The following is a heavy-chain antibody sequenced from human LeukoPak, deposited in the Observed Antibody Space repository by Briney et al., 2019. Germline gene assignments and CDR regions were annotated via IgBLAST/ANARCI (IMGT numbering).Heavy chain of an antibody. J-gene: IGHJ4*02. D-gene: IGHD3-22*01. Sequence: GASVKVSCKASGYIFTGHYIHWVRQAPGQGLEWMGWISVYNGYTNYAQNLQGRVTMSTDTSTSAAYMELRSLRSGDTAVYYCARVQPHRIHYDNSDYPTHNDYWGQGTLVTVSS. CDR2: ISVYNGYT. CDR1: GYIFTGHY. V-gene: IGHV1-18*04. CDR3: ARVQPHRIHYDNSDYPTHNDY.